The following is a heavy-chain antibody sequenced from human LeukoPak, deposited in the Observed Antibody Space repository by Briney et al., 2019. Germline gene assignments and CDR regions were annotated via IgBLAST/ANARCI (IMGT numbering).Heavy chain of an antibody. Sequence: SETLSLTCTVSGGSIGSGDYYWSWIRQPPGKGLEWIGYIYYSGSTYYNPSLKSRVTISVDTSKNQFSLKLSSVTAADTAVYYCARDWAYYYGSSGYSAPYYYYGMDVWGQGTTVTVSS. CDR2: IYYSGST. J-gene: IGHJ6*02. V-gene: IGHV4-30-4*01. CDR1: GGSIGSGDYY. CDR3: ARDWAYYYGSSGYSAPYYYYGMDV. D-gene: IGHD3-22*01.